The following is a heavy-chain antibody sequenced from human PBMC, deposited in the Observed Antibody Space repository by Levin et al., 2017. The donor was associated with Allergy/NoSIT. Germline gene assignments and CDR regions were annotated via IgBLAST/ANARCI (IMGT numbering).Heavy chain of an antibody. D-gene: IGHD3-10*01. J-gene: IGHJ4*02. CDR1: GFTISSKY. Sequence: PSGGSLRLSCAASGFTISSKYMSWVRQAPGKGLEWVSVIYSGGSTYYADSVKGRLTISRDNSKNTLYLQMNSLRAEDTAVYYCARSVGSGSENYNYYFDYWGQGTLVTVSS. CDR3: ARSVGSGSENYNYYFDY. CDR2: IYSGGST. V-gene: IGHV3-53*01.